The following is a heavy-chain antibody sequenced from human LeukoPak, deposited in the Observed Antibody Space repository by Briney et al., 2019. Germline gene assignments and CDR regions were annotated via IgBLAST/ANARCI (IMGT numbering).Heavy chain of an antibody. CDR3: ARGGPLTPTGYYYIY. CDR1: GYTFTGYY. Sequence: GASVKVSCKASGYTFTGYYMHWVRQAPGQGLEWMGWINPNNGGTSYAEKFQGRVSMTRDTSISTAYMELGRLRFGDTAVYYCARGGPLTPTGYYYIYWGQGTLVTVSS. J-gene: IGHJ4*02. D-gene: IGHD3-9*01. CDR2: INPNNGGT. V-gene: IGHV1-2*02.